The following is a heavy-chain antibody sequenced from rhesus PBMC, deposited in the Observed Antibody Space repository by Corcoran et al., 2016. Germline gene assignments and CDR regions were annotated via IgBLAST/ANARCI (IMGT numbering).Heavy chain of an antibody. CDR2: IYWNDSK. CDR3: ARVVRITRMITVTITPFDY. Sequence: QVTLKESGPALVKPTQTLTLTRTFSGFSISTTGTGVGWIRQPPGKALEWLASIYWNDSKYYSTSLKSRLTISKDTSKNQVVLTMTNMDPVDTATYYCARVVRITRMITVTITPFDYWGQGVLVTVSS. CDR1: GFSISTTGTG. J-gene: IGHJ4*01. D-gene: IGHD3-9*01. V-gene: IGHV2-95*01.